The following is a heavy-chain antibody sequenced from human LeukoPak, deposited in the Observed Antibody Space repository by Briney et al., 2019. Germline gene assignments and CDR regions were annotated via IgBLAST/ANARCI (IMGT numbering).Heavy chain of an antibody. J-gene: IGHJ2*01. D-gene: IGHD2-21*02. V-gene: IGHV4-59*01. CDR2: IYYSGST. CDR3: ARVSGVTSRYFDL. Sequence: PSETLSLTCTVSGGSISSYYWSWIRQPPGKGLEWIGYIYYSGSTNYNPSLESRVTISVDTSKNQFSLKLSSVTAADTAVYYCARVSGVTSRYFDLWGRGTLVTVSS. CDR1: GGSISSYY.